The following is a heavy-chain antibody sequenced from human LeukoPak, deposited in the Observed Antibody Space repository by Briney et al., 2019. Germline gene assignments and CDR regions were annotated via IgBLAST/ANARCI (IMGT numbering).Heavy chain of an antibody. Sequence: SETLSLTCTVSGGSISSYYWSWIRQPPGKGLEWIGYIYYSGSTNYNPSLKSRVTISVDTSKNQFSLKLSSVTAADTAVYYCARLPGIAVAGSIYYYYGMDVWGQGTTVTVSS. D-gene: IGHD6-19*01. CDR3: ARLPGIAVAGSIYYYYGMDV. CDR1: GGSISSYY. CDR2: IYYSGST. J-gene: IGHJ6*02. V-gene: IGHV4-59*08.